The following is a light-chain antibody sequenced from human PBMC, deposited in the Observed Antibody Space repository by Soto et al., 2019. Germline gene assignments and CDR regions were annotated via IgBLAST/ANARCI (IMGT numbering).Light chain of an antibody. CDR3: SSYTSSSTFV. CDR1: SSDVGGYNY. V-gene: IGLV2-14*01. CDR2: DVS. Sequence: QSALTQPASVSGSPGQSITISCTGTSSDVGGYNYVSWYQQHPGKAPKLMIYDVSNRPSGVSNRFSGSKSGNTASLTISGLPAEDEADYYSSSYTSSSTFVFGGGTKLTVL. J-gene: IGLJ2*01.